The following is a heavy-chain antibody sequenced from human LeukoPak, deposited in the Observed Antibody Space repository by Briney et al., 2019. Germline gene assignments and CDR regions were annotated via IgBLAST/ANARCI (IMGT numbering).Heavy chain of an antibody. CDR1: GFTFSNYA. Sequence: GGSLRLSCSASGFTFSNYAMTWVRQAPGKRLQWVSTISVSGDNTYYADSVKGRFTISRDNSKNTLYLQMNSLRADDTAIYYCAKRNSGGPYYFDYWGQGSLVTVSS. J-gene: IGHJ4*02. V-gene: IGHV3-23*01. CDR2: ISVSGDNT. D-gene: IGHD3-10*01. CDR3: AKRNSGGPYYFDY.